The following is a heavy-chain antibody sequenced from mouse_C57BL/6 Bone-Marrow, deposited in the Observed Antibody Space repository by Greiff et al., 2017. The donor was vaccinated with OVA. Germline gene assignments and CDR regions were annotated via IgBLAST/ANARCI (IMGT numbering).Heavy chain of an antibody. Sequence: QVQLKESGPGLVAPSQSLSLTCTVSGFSLTSYGVDWVRQPPGQGLEWLGVIWGCGSTTYNSALNSRSSISKDNAKSQLFLKMNILQTDNTAMYYCAKRDSNYFAYWGQGTLVTVSA. CDR3: AKRDSNYFAY. CDR1: GFSLTSYG. J-gene: IGHJ3*01. CDR2: IWGCGST. D-gene: IGHD2-5*01. V-gene: IGHV2-9*01.